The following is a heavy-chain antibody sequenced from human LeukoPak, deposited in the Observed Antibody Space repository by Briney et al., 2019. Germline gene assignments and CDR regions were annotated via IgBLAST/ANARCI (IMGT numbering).Heavy chain of an antibody. CDR1: GFTFSSYS. CDR2: ISSSSGNI. D-gene: IGHD6-6*01. J-gene: IGHJ4*02. V-gene: IGHV3-21*01. CDR3: SRGGSSSGDGLDY. Sequence: PGGSLRLSCAASGFTFSSYSMNWVRQAPGKALEWVSSISSSSGNIYYADSVKGRFTISRDNAKNLLYLQMDSLRAEDTAVYYCSRGGSSSGDGLDYWGQGTLVTVSS.